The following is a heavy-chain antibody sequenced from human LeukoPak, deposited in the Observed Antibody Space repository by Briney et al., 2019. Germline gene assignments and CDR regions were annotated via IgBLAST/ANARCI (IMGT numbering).Heavy chain of an antibody. CDR1: GFTFSSYA. Sequence: PGGFLRLSCAASGFTFSSYAMSWVRQAPGKGLEWVSAISGSGGSTYYADSVKGRFTISRDNSKNTLYLQMNSLRAEDTAVYYCAGSYGSGSYSVYYFDYWGQGTLVTVSS. V-gene: IGHV3-23*01. J-gene: IGHJ4*02. CDR2: ISGSGGST. CDR3: AGSYGSGSYSVYYFDY. D-gene: IGHD3-10*01.